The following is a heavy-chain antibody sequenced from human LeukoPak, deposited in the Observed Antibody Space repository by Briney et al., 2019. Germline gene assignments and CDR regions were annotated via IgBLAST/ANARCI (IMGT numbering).Heavy chain of an antibody. Sequence: GTSVKVSCKASGGTFSSYTISWVRQAPGQGLEWMGRIIPILGIANYAQKFQGRVTITADKSTSTAYMELSSLRAEDTAVFYCARGHQPPYCGMDVWGQGTTVTVSS. CDR1: GGTFSSYT. J-gene: IGHJ6*02. CDR2: IIPILGIA. CDR3: ARGHQPPYCGMDV. V-gene: IGHV1-69*02.